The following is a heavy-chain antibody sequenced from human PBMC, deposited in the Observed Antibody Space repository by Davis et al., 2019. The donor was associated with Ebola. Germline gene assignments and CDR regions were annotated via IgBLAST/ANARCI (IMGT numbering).Heavy chain of an antibody. V-gene: IGHV4-59*12. CDR3: ARENVGSDIVVVPAGAAFDI. Sequence: SETLSLTCTVSGGSISSYYWSWIRQPPGKGLEWIGYIYYSGSTYYNPSLKSRVTISVDTSKNQFSLKLSSVTAADTAVYYCARENVGSDIVVVPAGAAFDIWGQGTMVTVSS. CDR1: GGSISSYY. CDR2: IYYSGST. D-gene: IGHD2-2*01. J-gene: IGHJ3*02.